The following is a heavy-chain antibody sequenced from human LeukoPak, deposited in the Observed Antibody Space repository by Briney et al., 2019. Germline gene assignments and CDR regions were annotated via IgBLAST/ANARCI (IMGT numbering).Heavy chain of an antibody. Sequence: TGGSLRLSCAASGFTFSSHWMHWVRQASGKGLEWVSRIKSDGSSTSYADSVKGRFTISRDNAKNTLYLQMNSLRAEDTAVYYCARGPDRSGYYVGDYWGQGTLVTVSS. CDR1: GFTFSSHW. V-gene: IGHV3-74*01. D-gene: IGHD3-22*01. CDR2: IKSDGSST. CDR3: ARGPDRSGYYVGDY. J-gene: IGHJ4*02.